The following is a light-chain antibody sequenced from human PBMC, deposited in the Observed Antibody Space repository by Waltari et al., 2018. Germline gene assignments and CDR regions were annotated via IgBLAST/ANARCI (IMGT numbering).Light chain of an antibody. CDR2: AAA. V-gene: IGKV1-39*01. J-gene: IGKJ2*01. CDR1: QRISSY. Sequence: DIQMTQSPSSLSASVGDRVTITCRASQRISSYLNWYQQNPGKAPKLLIYAAASLQSGVPSRFSGSGSGTDFTLTISSLQPEDVATYYCQQSYSTPQTFGQGTKLEIK. CDR3: QQSYSTPQT.